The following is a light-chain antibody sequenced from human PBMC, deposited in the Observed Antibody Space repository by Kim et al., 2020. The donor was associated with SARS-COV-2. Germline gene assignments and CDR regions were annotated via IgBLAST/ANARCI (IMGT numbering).Light chain of an antibody. CDR2: GAS. CDR3: QQYGSAPT. CDR1: QRVSSGY. J-gene: IGKJ1*01. Sequence: EIVLTQSPGTLSLSPGERATLSCRASQRVSSGYVAWYQQKPGQAPRLLFYGASSRATGVPDRFSGSGSGTDFTLTITRLEPEDFAIYYCQQYGSAPTFGQGTKVDIK. V-gene: IGKV3-20*01.